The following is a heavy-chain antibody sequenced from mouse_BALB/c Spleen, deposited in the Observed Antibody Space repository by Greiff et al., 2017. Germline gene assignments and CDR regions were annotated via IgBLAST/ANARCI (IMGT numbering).Heavy chain of an antibody. V-gene: IGHV2-9*02. CDR2: IWAGGST. Sequence: VQVVESGPGLVAPSQSLSITCTVSGFSLTSYGVHWVRQPPGKGLEWLGVIWAGGSTNYNSALMSRLSISKDNSKSQVFLKMNSLQTDDTAMYYCARDPSGPYYAMDYWGQGTSVTVSS. D-gene: IGHD6-1*01. CDR3: ARDPSGPYYAMDY. J-gene: IGHJ4*01. CDR1: GFSLTSYG.